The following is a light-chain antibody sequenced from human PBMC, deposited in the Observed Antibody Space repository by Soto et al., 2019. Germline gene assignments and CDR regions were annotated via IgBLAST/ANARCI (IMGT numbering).Light chain of an antibody. J-gene: IGLJ1*01. CDR2: EVS. CDR3: SSYVGSNNLGV. Sequence: QSALTQPPSASGSPGQSVTISCTGTSSDVGGYNYVSWYQQHPGKAPKLMIYEVSKRPSGVPDRFSGSKSGNPASLTVSGLQAEDEVDYYCSSYVGSNNLGVFGTGTKLTVL. V-gene: IGLV2-8*01. CDR1: SSDVGGYNY.